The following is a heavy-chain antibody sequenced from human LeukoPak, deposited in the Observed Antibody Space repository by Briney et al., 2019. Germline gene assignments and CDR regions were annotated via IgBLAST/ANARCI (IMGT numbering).Heavy chain of an antibody. CDR1: GGSISSSSYY. CDR3: ARHVGYCSSTSCYLDAFDI. CDR2: IYYSGST. V-gene: IGHV4-39*01. J-gene: IGHJ3*02. D-gene: IGHD2-2*01. Sequence: SETLSLTCTVSGGSISSSSYYWGWIRQPPGKGLEWIGSIYYSGSTYYNPSLKSRVTISVDTSKNQFSLKLSSVTAADTAVYYCARHVGYCSSTSCYLDAFDIWGQGTMVTVSS.